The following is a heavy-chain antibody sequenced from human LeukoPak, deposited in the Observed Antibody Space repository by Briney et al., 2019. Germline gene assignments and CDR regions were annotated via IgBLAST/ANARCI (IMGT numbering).Heavy chain of an antibody. V-gene: IGHV1-2*02. CDR1: GYTFTDSY. D-gene: IGHD6-13*01. CDR2: INPNSGGT. CDR3: ARDHQLVAFDP. J-gene: IGHJ5*02. Sequence: ASVKVSCKASGYTFTDSYMHWVRQAPGQGLEWMGWINPNSGGTKYAQKFQGRATMTRDTSISTAYMELSRLRSDDTAVYYCARDHQLVAFDPWGQGTLVTVS.